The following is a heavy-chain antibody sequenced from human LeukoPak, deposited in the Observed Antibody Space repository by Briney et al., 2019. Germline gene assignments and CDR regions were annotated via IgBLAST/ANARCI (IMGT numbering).Heavy chain of an antibody. CDR3: ARWSVTTFPNYFDY. J-gene: IGHJ4*02. CDR1: GFTFSDYY. D-gene: IGHD4-17*01. V-gene: IGHV3-11*06. Sequence: PGGSLRLSCAASGFTFSDYYMSWIRQAPGKGLEWVSYISSSSSYTNYAHSVKGRFTISRDNAKNSLYLQMNSLRAEDTAVYYCARWSVTTFPNYFDYWGQGTLVTVSS. CDR2: ISSSSSYT.